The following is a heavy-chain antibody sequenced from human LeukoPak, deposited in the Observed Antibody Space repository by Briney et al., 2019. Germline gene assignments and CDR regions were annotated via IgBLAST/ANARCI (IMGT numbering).Heavy chain of an antibody. D-gene: IGHD6-19*01. CDR1: GYTFTSYA. CDR2: INTNAGNP. J-gene: IGHJ4*02. CDR3: ARESGSGWYDY. V-gene: IGHV7-4-1*02. Sequence: GASVKFSCKASGYTFTSYAMNWVRQAPGQGLEWMGWINTNAGNPTYAQGFTGRFVFSLGTSVSTAYLQISSLKAEDTAVYYCARESGSGWYDYWGQGTLATVSS.